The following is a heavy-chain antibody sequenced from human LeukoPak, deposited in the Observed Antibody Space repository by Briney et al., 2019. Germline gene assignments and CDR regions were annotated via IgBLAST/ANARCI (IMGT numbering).Heavy chain of an antibody. CDR3: ARERGVAVAGEGVDP. V-gene: IGHV1-46*01. D-gene: IGHD6-19*01. J-gene: IGHJ5*02. CDR2: ISPSGGST. CDR1: GHTFTRYF. Sequence: ASVKVSCKASGHTFTRYFMHWVRQAPGQGLEWMGLISPSGGSTSYAQRFQGRVTMTRDTSTSTVYMELSSLRSEDTAVYYCARERGVAVAGEGVDPWGQGTLVTVSS.